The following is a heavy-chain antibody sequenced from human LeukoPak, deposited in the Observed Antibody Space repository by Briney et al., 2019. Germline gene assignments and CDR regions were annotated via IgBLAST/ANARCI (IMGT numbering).Heavy chain of an antibody. CDR1: GFTFSSYS. CDR3: ARVPYGSGSYPFDY. Sequence: GGSLRLSCAASGFTFSSYSMNRVRQAPGKGLEWVSSISSSSSYIYYADSVKGRFTISRDNAKNSLYLQMNSLRAEDTAVYYCARVPYGSGSYPFDYWGQGTLVTVSS. J-gene: IGHJ4*02. D-gene: IGHD3-10*01. CDR2: ISSSSSYI. V-gene: IGHV3-21*01.